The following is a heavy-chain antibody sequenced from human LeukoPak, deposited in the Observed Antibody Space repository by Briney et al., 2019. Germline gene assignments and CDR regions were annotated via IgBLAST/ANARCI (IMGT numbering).Heavy chain of an antibody. J-gene: IGHJ4*02. CDR1: GFTFSSYW. D-gene: IGHD3-16*02. CDR3: AREGYVWGSYRYTYYFDY. CDR2: INSDGSST. Sequence: GGSLRLSCAASGFTFSSYWMHWVRQAPGKGLVWVSRINSDGSSTSYADSVKGRFTIPRDNAKNTLYLQMNSLRAEDTAVYYCAREGYVWGSYRYTYYFDYWGQGTLVTVSS. V-gene: IGHV3-74*01.